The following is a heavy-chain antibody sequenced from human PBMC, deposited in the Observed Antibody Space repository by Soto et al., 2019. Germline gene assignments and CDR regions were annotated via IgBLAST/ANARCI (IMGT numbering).Heavy chain of an antibody. D-gene: IGHD3-22*01. CDR2: INAGNGKT. CDR1: GGTFSSYA. V-gene: IGHV1-3*01. J-gene: IGHJ3*02. CDR3: ARGYYDSSGYYRTCYAFDI. Sequence: GASVKVSCKASGGTFSSYAISWVRQAPGQGLEWMGWINAGNGKTNYAQKFQGRVTITRDTSASTAYMELSSLRSEDTAVYYCARGYYDSSGYYRTCYAFDIWGQGTMVTVSS.